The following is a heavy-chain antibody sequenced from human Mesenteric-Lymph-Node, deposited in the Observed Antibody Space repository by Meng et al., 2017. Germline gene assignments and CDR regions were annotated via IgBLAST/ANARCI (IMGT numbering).Heavy chain of an antibody. Sequence: QAQLQESGPGLVKPSQTLSLTCTGSGGSISSGDYYWSWIRQPPGRGLEWIGYISYSGSTYYNPSLKSRVTISVDTSKNQFSLKLSSVTAADTAVYYCARTHFYDSSNYGFDYWGQGTLVTVSS. D-gene: IGHD3-22*01. J-gene: IGHJ4*02. V-gene: IGHV4-30-4*01. CDR1: GGSISSGDYY. CDR3: ARTHFYDSSNYGFDY. CDR2: ISYSGST.